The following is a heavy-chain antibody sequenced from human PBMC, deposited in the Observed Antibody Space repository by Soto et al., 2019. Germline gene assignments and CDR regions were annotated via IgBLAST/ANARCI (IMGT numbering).Heavy chain of an antibody. CDR1: GFTFSSYW. J-gene: IGHJ6*02. Sequence: EVQLVESGGGLVQPGGSLRLSCAASGFTFSSYWMSWVRQAPGKGLEWVANIKQDGSEKYYVDSVKGRFPISRDNAKNSLYLQMNSLRAEDTAVYYCARDPSVVVVAATPYYYYGMDVWGQGTTVTVSS. CDR2: IKQDGSEK. CDR3: ARDPSVVVVAATPYYYYGMDV. D-gene: IGHD2-15*01. V-gene: IGHV3-7*01.